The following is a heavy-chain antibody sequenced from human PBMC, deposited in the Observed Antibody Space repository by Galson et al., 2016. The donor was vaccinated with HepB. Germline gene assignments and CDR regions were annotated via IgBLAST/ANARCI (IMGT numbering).Heavy chain of an antibody. V-gene: IGHV3-21*01. Sequence: SLRLSCAGSGFIFTSYSIAWVRQVPGKGLEWVAHISGTSYSTYYADSVKGRFTISRDNAEKSVYLQMNGLRVEDTALYYCVRLSGDWLLPFQYWGQGTLVTVSS. CDR1: GFIFTSYS. CDR2: ISGTSYST. CDR3: VRLSGDWLLPFQY. D-gene: IGHD3/OR15-3a*01. J-gene: IGHJ4*01.